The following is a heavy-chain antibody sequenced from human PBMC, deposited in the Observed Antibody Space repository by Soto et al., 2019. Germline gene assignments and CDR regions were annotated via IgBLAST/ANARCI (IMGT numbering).Heavy chain of an antibody. D-gene: IGHD3-22*01. J-gene: IGHJ6*02. V-gene: IGHV1-3*01. Sequence: GASVKVSCKASGYTFTSYGIHWVRQAPGQRLEWTGWINAGNGNTKYSEKFQGRVTITRDTSASTAYLELSSLRSEDTADYYCARDPYHSSAYYHHYYYGMDVWGQGTTVTVSS. CDR1: GYTFTSYG. CDR2: INAGNGNT. CDR3: ARDPYHSSAYYHHYYYGMDV.